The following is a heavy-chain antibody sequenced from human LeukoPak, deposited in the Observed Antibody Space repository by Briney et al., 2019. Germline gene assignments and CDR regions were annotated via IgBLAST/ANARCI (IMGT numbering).Heavy chain of an antibody. CDR3: ARGSEARQYYYYMDV. CDR2: IIPIFGTA. V-gene: IGHV1-69*05. J-gene: IGHJ6*03. Sequence: ASVKVSCKASGGTFSSYAISWVRQGPGQGLEWMGGIIPIFGTANYAQKFQGRVTITTDESTSTAYMELSSLRSEDTAVYYCARGSEARQYYYYMDVWGKGTTVTVSS. CDR1: GGTFSSYA. D-gene: IGHD3-10*01.